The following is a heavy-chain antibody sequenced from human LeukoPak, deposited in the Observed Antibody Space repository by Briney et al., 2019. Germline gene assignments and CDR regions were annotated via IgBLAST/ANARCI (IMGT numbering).Heavy chain of an antibody. J-gene: IGHJ4*02. D-gene: IGHD3-10*01. V-gene: IGHV3-20*04. CDR1: GFNFDDYD. Sequence: AGGSLRLSCAASGFNFDDYDMSWVRQAPGKGLEWVSGINWNGGSTGYADSVKGRFTISRDNAKTSLYLQMNSLRAEDTALYYCATGYGSGSYYNELDFWGQGTLVTVSS. CDR3: ATGYGSGSYYNELDF. CDR2: INWNGGST.